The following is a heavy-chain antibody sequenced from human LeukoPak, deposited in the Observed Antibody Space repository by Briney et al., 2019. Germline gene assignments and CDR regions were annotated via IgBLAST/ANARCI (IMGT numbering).Heavy chain of an antibody. J-gene: IGHJ4*02. V-gene: IGHV4-31*03. D-gene: IGHD2-15*01. CDR3: ARELRYSSADSCYSCDY. Sequence: PSQTLSLTCTVSSGSISSGGYYWSWIRQHPGKGLEWIGTIYYSGATQYNPSLKSRVTILVDTSKNQFSLKMSSVSAADTAFYYCARELRYSSADSCYSCDYWGRGSLITVSS. CDR1: SGSISSGGYY. CDR2: IYYSGAT.